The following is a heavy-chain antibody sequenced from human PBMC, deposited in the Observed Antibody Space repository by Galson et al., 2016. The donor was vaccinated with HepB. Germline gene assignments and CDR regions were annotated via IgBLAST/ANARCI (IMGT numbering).Heavy chain of an antibody. CDR1: GGSISSSSYY. D-gene: IGHD3-3*01. V-gene: IGHV4-39*07. CDR3: ARAPYDFLSPVQYWYFDL. Sequence: SETLSLTCTVSGGSISSSSYYWGWIRQPPGKGLEWIGSIFYSGSTYYNTSLKSRVTISVDTSRNQFSLKVSSVTAADTAMYYCARAPYDFLSPVQYWYFDLWGRGTLLTVSS. CDR2: IFYSGST. J-gene: IGHJ2*01.